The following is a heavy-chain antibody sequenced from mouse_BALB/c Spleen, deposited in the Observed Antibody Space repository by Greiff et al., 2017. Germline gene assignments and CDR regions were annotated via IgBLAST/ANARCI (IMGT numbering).Heavy chain of an antibody. CDR1: GFTFSSYA. Sequence: EVQVVESGGGLVKPGGSLKLSCAASGFTFSSYAMSWVRQTPEKRLEWVASISSGGSTYYPDSVKGRFTISRDNARNILYLQMSSLRSEDTAMYYCARRGNYGNYYAMDDWGQGTSVTVAS. CDR3: ARRGNYGNYYAMDD. D-gene: IGHD2-1*01. J-gene: IGHJ4*01. CDR2: ISSGGST. V-gene: IGHV5-6-5*01.